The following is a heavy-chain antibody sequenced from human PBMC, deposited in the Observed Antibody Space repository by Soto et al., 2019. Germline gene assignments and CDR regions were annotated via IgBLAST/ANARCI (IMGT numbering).Heavy chain of an antibody. V-gene: IGHV3-9*01. CDR1: GFTFDDYA. D-gene: IGHD7-27*01. CDR3: AKGWGFWIGWYFDL. J-gene: IGHJ2*01. Sequence: EVQLVESGGGLVQPGRSLRLSCAASGFTFDDYAMHWVRQAPGKGLEWVSGISWNSGSIGYADSVKGRFTISRDSDKNSLYLQMNSLKTEDTALYYCAKGWGFWIGWYFDLWGRGTLVTVSS. CDR2: ISWNSGSI.